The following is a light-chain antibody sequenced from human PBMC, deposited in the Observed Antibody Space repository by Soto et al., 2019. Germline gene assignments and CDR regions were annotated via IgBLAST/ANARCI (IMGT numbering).Light chain of an antibody. CDR1: QSVSSY. CDR2: DAS. J-gene: IGKJ5*01. V-gene: IGKV3-11*01. CDR3: QQRSNWPIT. Sequence: EIVLTQSPATLSLSPGERATLSCRASQSVSSYLAGYQQKPGQAPRLLIYDASNRATGIPARFSGSGSGTDFTLTISSLETEDFAVYYCQQRSNWPITFGQGTRLEIK.